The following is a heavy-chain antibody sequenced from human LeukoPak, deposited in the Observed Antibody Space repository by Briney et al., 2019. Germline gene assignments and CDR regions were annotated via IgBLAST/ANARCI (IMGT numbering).Heavy chain of an antibody. CDR1: EVIFDNHN. Sequence: GGSLRLSCAASEVIFDNHNINWVRQAPGKGLEWVSIIHYDGKIRYAGSVGGRFTIYRDDSENTLFLQMNSLRVDDTAVYFCASGDGYLQPYWGQGTLVTVSS. J-gene: IGHJ4*02. CDR2: IHYDGKI. D-gene: IGHD2-21*01. CDR3: ASGDGYLQPY. V-gene: IGHV3-53*01.